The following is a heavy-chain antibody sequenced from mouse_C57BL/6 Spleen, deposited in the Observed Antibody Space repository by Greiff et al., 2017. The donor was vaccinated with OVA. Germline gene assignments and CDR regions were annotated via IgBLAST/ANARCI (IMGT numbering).Heavy chain of an antibody. CDR2: IYPGSGST. V-gene: IGHV1-55*01. CDR1: GYTFTSYW. D-gene: IGHD2-3*01. Sequence: QVQLQQPGAELVKPGASVKMSCKASGYTFTSYWITWVKQRPGQGLEWIGDIYPGSGSTNYNEKLKSKATLTVDTSSSTAYMQLSSLTSEDSAVYYCANDGYYEGYYAMDYWGQGTSVTVSS. CDR3: ANDGYYEGYYAMDY. J-gene: IGHJ4*01.